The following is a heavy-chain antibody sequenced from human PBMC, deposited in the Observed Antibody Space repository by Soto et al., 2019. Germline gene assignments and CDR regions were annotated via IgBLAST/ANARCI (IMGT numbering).Heavy chain of an antibody. CDR1: GFTVSSNY. J-gene: IGHJ4*02. CDR3: AGGWYVNYFDY. CDR2: ISTGGST. D-gene: IGHD6-19*01. Sequence: EVQLVESGGGLVQPGGSLRLSCAASGFTVSSNYMSWVRQAPGKGLEWVSIISTGGSTYYADSVKGRFTISRDNSKNTLEVQMNSRRAADTAVYYCAGGWYVNYFDYWGQGTLVTVSP. V-gene: IGHV3-66*01.